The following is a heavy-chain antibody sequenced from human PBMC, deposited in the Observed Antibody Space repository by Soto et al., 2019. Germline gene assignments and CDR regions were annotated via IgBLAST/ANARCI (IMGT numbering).Heavy chain of an antibody. V-gene: IGHV1-8*01. CDR3: ARSRLPRCSGGSCYDWFDP. CDR2: MNPNSGNT. J-gene: IGHJ5*02. Sequence: QVQLVQSGAEVKKPGASVKVSCKASGYTFTSYDINWVRQATGQGLEWMGWMNPNSGNTGYAQKFQGRVTMTRNTSIRTAYMELRSLRADDTAVYYCARSRLPRCSGGSCYDWFDPWGQGTLVTGSS. CDR1: GYTFTSYD. D-gene: IGHD2-15*01.